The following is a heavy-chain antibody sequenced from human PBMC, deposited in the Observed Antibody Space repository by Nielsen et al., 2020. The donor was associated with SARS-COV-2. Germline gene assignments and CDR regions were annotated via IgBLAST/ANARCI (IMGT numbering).Heavy chain of an antibody. J-gene: IGHJ6*02. CDR2: ISSSGSTI. Sequence: LSLTCAASGFTFSDYYMSWIRQAPGKGLEWVSYISSSGSTIYYADSVKGRFTISRDNAKNSLYLQMNSLRAEDTAVYYCARVITDGNYYYYGMDVWGQGTTVTVSS. V-gene: IGHV3-11*04. CDR3: ARVITDGNYYYYGMDV. D-gene: IGHD3-10*01. CDR1: GFTFSDYY.